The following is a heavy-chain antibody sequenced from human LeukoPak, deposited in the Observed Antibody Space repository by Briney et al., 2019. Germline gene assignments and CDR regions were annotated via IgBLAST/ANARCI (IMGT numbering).Heavy chain of an antibody. Sequence: ASVKVSCKASGGTFSSYAISWVRQAPGQGLEWMGGIIPIFGTANYAQKFQGRVTITADESTSTAYMELSSLRSEDTAVYYCARGLGDYVGDDYWGQGTLVTVSS. CDR3: ARGLGDYVGDDY. J-gene: IGHJ4*02. CDR2: IIPIFGTA. CDR1: GGTFSSYA. V-gene: IGHV1-69*13. D-gene: IGHD4-17*01.